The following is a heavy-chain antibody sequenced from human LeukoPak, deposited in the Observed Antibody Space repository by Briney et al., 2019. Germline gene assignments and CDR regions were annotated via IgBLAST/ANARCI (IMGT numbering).Heavy chain of an antibody. Sequence: SVTVSCKASGGTFSSYAISWVRQAPGQGLEWMGGIIPIFGTANYAQKFQGRVTITTDESTSTAYMELSSLRSEDTAVYYCARAGEYYDFWSGPDRYYYGMDVWGQGTTVTVSS. CDR2: IIPIFGTA. CDR1: GGTFSSYA. D-gene: IGHD3-3*01. J-gene: IGHJ6*02. CDR3: ARAGEYYDFWSGPDRYYYGMDV. V-gene: IGHV1-69*05.